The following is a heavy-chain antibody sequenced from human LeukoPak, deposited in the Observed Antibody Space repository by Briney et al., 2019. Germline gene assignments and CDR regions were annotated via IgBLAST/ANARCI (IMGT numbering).Heavy chain of an antibody. J-gene: IGHJ4*02. D-gene: IGHD5-24*01. Sequence: GESLKISCKASGYNFASSWTGWVRQMPGKGLEWMGIIFPGDSDTRYSPSLQGQVSISVDKSINTAYLQWSSLKASDTAMYYCARGGGYNSFDYWGQGTLVTVSS. V-gene: IGHV5-51*01. CDR1: GYNFASSW. CDR3: ARGGGYNSFDY. CDR2: IFPGDSDT.